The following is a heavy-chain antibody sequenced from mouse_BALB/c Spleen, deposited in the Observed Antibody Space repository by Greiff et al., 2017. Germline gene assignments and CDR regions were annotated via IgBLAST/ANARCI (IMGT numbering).Heavy chain of an antibody. CDR2: IYPYNGGT. Sequence: EVQLQESGPELVKPGASVKISCKASGYTFTDYNMHWVKQSHGKSLEWIGYIYPYNGGTGYNQKFKSKATLTVDNSSSTAYMELRSLTSEDSAVYYCARGWLLREEWYFDYWGQGTTLTVSS. D-gene: IGHD2-3*01. J-gene: IGHJ2*01. CDR1: GYTFTDYN. CDR3: ARGWLLREEWYFDY. V-gene: IGHV1S29*02.